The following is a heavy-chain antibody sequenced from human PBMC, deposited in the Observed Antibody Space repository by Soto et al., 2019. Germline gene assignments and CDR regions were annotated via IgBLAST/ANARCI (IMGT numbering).Heavy chain of an antibody. CDR3: ARGGYKGLRGYVEY. D-gene: IGHD3-10*01. V-gene: IGHV3-53*01. J-gene: IGHJ4*02. CDR1: GFTVSLNY. Sequence: VGGVQSGGGLIQPGGSLRLSCAASGFTVSLNYMSWVRQAPGKGLEWISVLYGDGSTYYADSVKGRFTISRDNARNTLFLQMDSLRLDDTAVYYGARGGYKGLRGYVEYWGQGTLVNVSS. CDR2: LYGDGST.